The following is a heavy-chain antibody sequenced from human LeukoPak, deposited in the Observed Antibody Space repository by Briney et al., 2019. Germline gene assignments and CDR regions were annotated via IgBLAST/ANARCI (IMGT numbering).Heavy chain of an antibody. CDR1: GFTFSSYS. J-gene: IGHJ4*02. D-gene: IGHD6-19*01. CDR2: ISSSSSYI. V-gene: IGHV3-21*01. CDR3: ARGNIAVAGLFDY. Sequence: GESLRLSCAASGFTFSSYSMNWVRQAPGKGLEWVSSISSSSSYIYYADSVRGRFTISRDNAKNSLYLQMNSLRAEDTAVYYCARGNIAVAGLFDYWGQGTLVTVSS.